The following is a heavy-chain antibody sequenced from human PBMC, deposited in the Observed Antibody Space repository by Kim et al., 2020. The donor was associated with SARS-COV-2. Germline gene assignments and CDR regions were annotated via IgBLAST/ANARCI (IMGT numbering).Heavy chain of an antibody. CDR2: SGGST. Sequence: SGGSTSYAQKFQGRVTMTRDTSTSTVYMELSSLRSEDTAVYYCARAPLDYWGQGTLVTVSS. CDR3: ARAPLDY. V-gene: IGHV1-46*01. J-gene: IGHJ4*02.